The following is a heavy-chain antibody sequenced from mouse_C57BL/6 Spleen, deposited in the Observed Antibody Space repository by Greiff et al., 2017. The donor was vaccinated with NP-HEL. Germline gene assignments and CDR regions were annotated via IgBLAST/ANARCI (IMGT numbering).Heavy chain of an antibody. D-gene: IGHD2-4*01. CDR3: AREGITRYFDV. Sequence: EVQLKESGGGLVKPGGSLKLSCAASGFTFSDYGMHWVRQAPEKGLEWVAYISSGSSTIYYADTVKGRFTISRDNAKNTLFLQMTSLRSEDTAMYYCAREGITRYFDVWGTGTTVTVSS. CDR1: GFTFSDYG. V-gene: IGHV5-17*01. J-gene: IGHJ1*03. CDR2: ISSGSSTI.